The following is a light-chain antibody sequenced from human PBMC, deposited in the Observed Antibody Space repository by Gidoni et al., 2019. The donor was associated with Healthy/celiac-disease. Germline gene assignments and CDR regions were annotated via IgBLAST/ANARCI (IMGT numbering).Light chain of an antibody. CDR1: SSNIGSTT. Sequence: QSVLTQPPSAPGTPGQGVTLSCSGSSSNIGSTTVNWYQQLPGPAPKLLIYSNNQRPPGVPDRFSGSKSGTSASLAISGLQSEDEADYYCAAWDDSLNGVVFGGGTKLTVL. J-gene: IGLJ2*01. V-gene: IGLV1-44*01. CDR3: AAWDDSLNGVV. CDR2: SNN.